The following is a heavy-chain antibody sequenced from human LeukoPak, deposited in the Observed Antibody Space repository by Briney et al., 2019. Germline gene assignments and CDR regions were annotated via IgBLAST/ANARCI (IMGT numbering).Heavy chain of an antibody. CDR2: IYYSGST. J-gene: IGHJ5*02. CDR1: GGSFSGYY. CDR3: AREALNDYGDNWFDP. Sequence: SETLSLTCAVYGGSFSGYYWSWIRQPPGKGLEWIGYIYYSGSTYYNPSLKSRVTISVDTSKNQFSLKLSSVTAADTAVYYCAREALNDYGDNWFDPWGQGTLVTVSS. D-gene: IGHD4-17*01. V-gene: IGHV4-30-4*08.